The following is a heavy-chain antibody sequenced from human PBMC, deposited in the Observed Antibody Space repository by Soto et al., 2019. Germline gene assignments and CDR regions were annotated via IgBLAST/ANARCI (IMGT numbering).Heavy chain of an antibody. CDR2: IVVGSGNT. Sequence: SLKVSCKAFGSTFTSSAMQWVRQARGQRLEWIGWIVVGSGNTNYAQKFQERVTITRDMSTSTASMELSSLRSEDTAVYYCAAVHCSSISFHISDAFGIWGQGTMVTVSS. CDR1: GSTFTSSA. V-gene: IGHV1-58*02. CDR3: AAVHCSSISFHISDAFGI. J-gene: IGHJ3*02. D-gene: IGHD2-2*01.